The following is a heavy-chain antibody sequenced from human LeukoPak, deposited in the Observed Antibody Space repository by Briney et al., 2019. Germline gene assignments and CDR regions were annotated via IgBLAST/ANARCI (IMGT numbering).Heavy chain of an antibody. CDR3: ARDIXVVVVAATQRYYYYYYGMDV. D-gene: IGHD2-15*01. V-gene: IGHV1-2*02. CDR2: XXPXSXXX. J-gene: IGHJ6*02. Sequence: ASVKVSCKASGXTXXGXXXHXXXXXXGXGXXWXXXXXPXSXXXXYAQKXQGRVTMTRDTSISTAYMELSRLRSDDTAVYYCARDIXVVVVAATQRYYYYYYGMDVWGQGTTVTVSS. CDR1: GXTXXGXX.